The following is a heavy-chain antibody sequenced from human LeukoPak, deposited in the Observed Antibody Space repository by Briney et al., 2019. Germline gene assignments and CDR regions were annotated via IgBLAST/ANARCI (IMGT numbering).Heavy chain of an antibody. CDR3: ARDLRYIASAGGNWFDP. CDR2: IIPILGIA. D-gene: IGHD6-13*01. J-gene: IGHJ5*02. V-gene: IGHV1-69*04. CDR1: GGTFSSYA. Sequence: SVKVSCKASGGTFSSYAISWVRQAPGQGLEWMGRIIPILGIANYAQKFQGRVTITADKSTSTAYMELSSLRSEDTAVYYCARDLRYIASAGGNWFDPWGQGTLVTVSS.